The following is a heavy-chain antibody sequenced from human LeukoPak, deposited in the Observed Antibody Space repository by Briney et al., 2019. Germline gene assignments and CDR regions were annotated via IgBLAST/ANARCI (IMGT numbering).Heavy chain of an antibody. Sequence: GASVKVSCKVSGYTLTELSMHWVRQAPGKGLEWMGGFDPEDGGTIYAQKFQGRVTMTEDTSTDTAYMELSSLRSEDTAVYYCATVQLIWFGELLRRDYFDYWGQGTLVTVSS. CDR1: GYTLTELS. J-gene: IGHJ4*02. V-gene: IGHV1-24*01. CDR2: FDPEDGGT. CDR3: ATVQLIWFGELLRRDYFDY. D-gene: IGHD3-10*01.